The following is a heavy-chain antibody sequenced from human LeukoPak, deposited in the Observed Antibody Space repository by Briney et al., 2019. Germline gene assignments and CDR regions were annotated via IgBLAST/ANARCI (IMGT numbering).Heavy chain of an antibody. J-gene: IGHJ4*02. CDR1: RFTFDDYG. D-gene: IGHD5-18*01. Sequence: GGSLRLSCAASRFTFDDYGMSWVRLGPRKGLEWVSFITWNGGTTGYAGSVKGRFTISRDNAKKSLYLQMDSLRVEDTALYYCARANGNKYGYEDYWGQGTLVTVSS. CDR2: ITWNGGTT. CDR3: ARANGNKYGYEDY. V-gene: IGHV3-20*04.